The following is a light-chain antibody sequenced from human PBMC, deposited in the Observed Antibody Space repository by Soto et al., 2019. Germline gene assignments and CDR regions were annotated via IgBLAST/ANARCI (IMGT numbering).Light chain of an antibody. V-gene: IGLV2-14*01. CDR3: SSYTSSSTLVV. J-gene: IGLJ2*01. CDR2: DVS. CDR1: SSDVGGYNC. Sequence: QSALTQPASVSGSPGQSITISCTGTSSDVGGYNCVSWYQQHPGKAPKLMIYDVSNRPSGVSNRFSGSKSGNTASQTISGLQAEDEADYYCSSYTSSSTLVVFGGGTKVTVL.